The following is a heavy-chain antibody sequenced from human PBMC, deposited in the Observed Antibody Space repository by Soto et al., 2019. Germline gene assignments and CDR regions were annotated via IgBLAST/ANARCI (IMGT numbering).Heavy chain of an antibody. J-gene: IGHJ5*02. V-gene: IGHV1-24*01. CDR2: FDPEDGET. CDR1: GYTLTELS. CDR3: ATAARERGYSYGYEGNWFDP. Sequence: ASVKVSCKVSGYTLTELSMHWVRQAPGKGLEWMGGFDPEDGETIYAQKFQGRVTMTEDTSTDTAYMELSSLRSEDTAVYYCATAARERGYSYGYEGNWFDPWGQGTLVTVSS. D-gene: IGHD5-18*01.